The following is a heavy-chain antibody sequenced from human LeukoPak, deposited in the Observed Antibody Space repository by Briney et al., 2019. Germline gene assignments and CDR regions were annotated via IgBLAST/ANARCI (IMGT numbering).Heavy chain of an antibody. V-gene: IGHV1-18*01. D-gene: IGHD3-10*01. Sequence: ASVKVSCKASGYTFTSYGISWVRQAPGQGLEWMGWISAYNGNTNYAQKLQGRVTMTTDTSTSTAYMELRSLRSDDTAVYYCARGGGGLFFGEPPDAFDIWGQGTMVTVSS. J-gene: IGHJ3*02. CDR1: GYTFTSYG. CDR3: ARGGGGLFFGEPPDAFDI. CDR2: ISAYNGNT.